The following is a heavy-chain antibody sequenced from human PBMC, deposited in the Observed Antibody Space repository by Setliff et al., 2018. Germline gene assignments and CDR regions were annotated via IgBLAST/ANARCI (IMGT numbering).Heavy chain of an antibody. CDR1: GFTFSSYA. CDR3: AKDLITTTVPEWLLYTPTTYFDY. CDR2: ISASGGST. J-gene: IGHJ4*02. V-gene: IGHV3-23*01. D-gene: IGHD3-3*01. Sequence: PGGSLRLSCVASGFTFSSYAMSWVRQAPGKGLEWVSAISASGGSTYCADFAKGRFTVSRDNSKNTLYLQMNSLRAEDTAVYYCAKDLITTTVPEWLLYTPTTYFDYWGQGTLVTVSS.